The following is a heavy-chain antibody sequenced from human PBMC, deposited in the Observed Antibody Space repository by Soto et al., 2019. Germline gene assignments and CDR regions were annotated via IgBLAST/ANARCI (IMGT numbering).Heavy chain of an antibody. Sequence: PGGSLRLSCAASGFTFSDYYMSWIRQAPGKGLEWISYISTTSSYTNYADSVRGRFTISRDNAKNSLYLQMDSLRGDDTAVYYCAKDNDRGVINYFDYWGQGTLVTVS. CDR2: ISTTSSYT. J-gene: IGHJ4*02. D-gene: IGHD3-10*02. CDR1: GFTFSDYY. V-gene: IGHV3-11*05. CDR3: AKDNDRGVINYFDY.